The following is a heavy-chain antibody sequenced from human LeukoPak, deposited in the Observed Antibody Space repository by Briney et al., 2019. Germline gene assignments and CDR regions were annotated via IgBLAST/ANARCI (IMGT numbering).Heavy chain of an antibody. CDR2: IKQDGSEK. CDR3: ASLRDYTRAVFDY. Sequence: PGGSLRLSCAASGFTFDDYGMSWVRQAPGKGLEWVANIKQDGSEKYYVDSVKGRFTISRDNAKNSLYLQMNSLRAEDTAVYYCASLRDYTRAVFDYWGQGTLVTVSS. D-gene: IGHD3-16*01. CDR1: GFTFDDYG. J-gene: IGHJ4*02. V-gene: IGHV3-7*03.